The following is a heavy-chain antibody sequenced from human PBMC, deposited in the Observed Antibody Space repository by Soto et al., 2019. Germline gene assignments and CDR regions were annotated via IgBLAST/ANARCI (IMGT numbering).Heavy chain of an antibody. CDR3: ARGRVAAADYFDF. CDR2: ISSSTSHT. Sequence: QVQLVESGGGLVKPGGSLRLSCAVSGFTFSDYYMTWISQAPGKGLEWVSYISSSTSHTNYADSVKGRFTISRDNAKNSLFLQMTSLRAEDTAVYYCARGRVAAADYFDFWGHGTLVTVSS. J-gene: IGHJ4*01. CDR1: GFTFSDYY. V-gene: IGHV3-11*05. D-gene: IGHD2-2*01.